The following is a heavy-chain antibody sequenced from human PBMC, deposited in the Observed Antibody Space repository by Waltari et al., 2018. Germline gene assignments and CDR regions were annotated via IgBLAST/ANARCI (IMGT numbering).Heavy chain of an antibody. CDR3: AREKTYYYDSSGHYYPYYFDY. V-gene: IGHV1-69*08. D-gene: IGHD3-22*01. CDR1: GGTFSSYA. CDR2: IIPIFGTA. J-gene: IGHJ4*02. Sequence: QVQLVQSGAEVKKPGSSVKVSCKASGGTFSSYAISWVRQAPGQGLEWMGRIIPIFGTANHAQKCQGRVTITADKATSTSYMELSSLRSEDTAVYYGAREKTYYYDSSGHYYPYYFDYWGQGTLVTVSS.